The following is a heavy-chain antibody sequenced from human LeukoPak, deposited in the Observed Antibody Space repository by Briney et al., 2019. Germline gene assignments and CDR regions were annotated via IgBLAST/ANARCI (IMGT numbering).Heavy chain of an antibody. CDR2: IIPIFGIA. CDR1: GGTFSSYA. J-gene: IGHJ4*02. Sequence: SVKVSCKASGGTFSSYAISWVRQAPGQGLEWMGRIIPIFGIANYAQKFQGRVTITADKSTSTAYMELSSLRSEDTAVYYCARVRYSGYDFLWGQGTLATVSS. D-gene: IGHD5-12*01. CDR3: ARVRYSGYDFL. V-gene: IGHV1-69*04.